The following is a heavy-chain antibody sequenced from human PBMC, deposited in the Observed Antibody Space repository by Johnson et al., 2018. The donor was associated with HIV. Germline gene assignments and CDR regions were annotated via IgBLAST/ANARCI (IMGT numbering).Heavy chain of an antibody. CDR2: IYSGGST. D-gene: IGHD5-24*01. CDR3: AREGATIEGRSTFDI. CDR1: GFTISNNY. Sequence: VQVVESGGGLVQPGGSLRLSCAASGFTISNNYMSWVRQAPGKGLEWVSVIYSGGSTYYADSVTGRFTISRDISKNTLYLQMNSLRAEDTAVYYCAREGATIEGRSTFDIWGPGTMVTVSS. J-gene: IGHJ3*02. V-gene: IGHV3-66*01.